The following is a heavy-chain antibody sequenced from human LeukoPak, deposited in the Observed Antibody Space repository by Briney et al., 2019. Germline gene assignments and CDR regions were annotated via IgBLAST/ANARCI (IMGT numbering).Heavy chain of an antibody. J-gene: IGHJ6*02. Sequence: GGSLRLSCAASGFTFRNYAMSWVRQAPGKGLEWVSTIRGSSGDTYYADSVKGRFTISRDNSKNTLYLQMNSLRAEDTAAYYCANAGPGYNSGSNYYYGMDVWGQGTTVTVSS. CDR2: IRGSSGDT. D-gene: IGHD6-19*01. V-gene: IGHV3-23*01. CDR3: ANAGPGYNSGSNYYYGMDV. CDR1: GFTFRNYA.